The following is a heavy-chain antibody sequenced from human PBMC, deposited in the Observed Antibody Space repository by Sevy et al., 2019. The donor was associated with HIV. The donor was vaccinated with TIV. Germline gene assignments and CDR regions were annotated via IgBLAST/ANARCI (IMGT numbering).Heavy chain of an antibody. D-gene: IGHD3-3*01. CDR1: GYSISSGYY. V-gene: IGHV4-38-2*01. CDR3: ARNFGYDFWSGYSERYYFDY. CDR2: IYHSGST. Sequence: SETLSLTCAVSGYSISSGYYWGWIRQPPGKGLEWIGSIYHSGSTYYNPSLKSRVTISVDTSKNQFSLKLSSVTAADTAVYYYARNFGYDFWSGYSERYYFDYWGQGTLVTVSS. J-gene: IGHJ4*02.